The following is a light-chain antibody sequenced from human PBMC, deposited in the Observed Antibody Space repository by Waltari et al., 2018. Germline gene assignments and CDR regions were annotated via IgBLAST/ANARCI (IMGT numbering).Light chain of an antibody. CDR3: VLYMGDGTGV. CDR2: STN. J-gene: IGLJ3*02. V-gene: IGLV8-61*01. CDR1: SGSVSTSNS. Sequence: QTVVTQEPSLSVSPGGTVTLTCGLTSGSVSTSNSPSWYQQTPGQAPRTRIYSTNSRSSGVSDRFFGSILGKKAALTITGAQADDEGDYYCVLYMGDGTGVFGGGTKLTVL.